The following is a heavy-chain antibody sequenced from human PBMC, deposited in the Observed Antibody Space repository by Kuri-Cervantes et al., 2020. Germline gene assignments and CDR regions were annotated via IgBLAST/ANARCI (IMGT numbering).Heavy chain of an antibody. CDR1: GGSFSGYY. CDR3: ARYCSTSSCYVGQNDAFDI. V-gene: IGHV4-34*01. J-gene: IGHJ3*02. D-gene: IGHD2-2*01. Sequence: SETLSLTCAVYGGSFSGYYWSWIRQPPGKGLEWIGEINHSGSTNYNPSLKSRVTISVDTSKNQFSLKLSSVTAADTAVYYCARYCSTSSCYVGQNDAFDIWGQGTMVTVSS. CDR2: INHSGST.